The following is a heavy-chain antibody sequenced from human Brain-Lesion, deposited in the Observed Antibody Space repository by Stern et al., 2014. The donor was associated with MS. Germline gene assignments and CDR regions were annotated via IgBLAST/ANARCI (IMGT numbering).Heavy chain of an antibody. CDR2: INPNSGGT. V-gene: IGHV1-2*06. Sequence: VQLVESGAEVKKPGASMKVSCKASGYNFTNYYIHWVRQAPGQGLEWMGRINPNSGGTKYAQKFQGRVTLTRDTSVSTAYMEVSRLMSDDTAVYYCARRVTRNNFDSWGQGTLIIVSS. J-gene: IGHJ4*02. CDR1: GYNFTNYY. CDR3: ARRVTRNNFDS. D-gene: IGHD4-17*01.